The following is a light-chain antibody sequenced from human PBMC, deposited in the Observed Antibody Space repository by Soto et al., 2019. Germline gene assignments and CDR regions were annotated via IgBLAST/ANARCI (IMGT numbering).Light chain of an antibody. V-gene: IGKV3-20*01. CDR3: QKYNSAHTWT. CDR1: QSVSSRS. Sequence: IVLTQSTGTLSLSPVERATLSCMAVQSVSSRSLAWYQQKPGQAPRLLISGASSRAADIPDRFSGSGSGTDFTLTISSLQTEDVANYYCQKYNSAHTWTFGHGTKVDIK. CDR2: GAS. J-gene: IGKJ1*01.